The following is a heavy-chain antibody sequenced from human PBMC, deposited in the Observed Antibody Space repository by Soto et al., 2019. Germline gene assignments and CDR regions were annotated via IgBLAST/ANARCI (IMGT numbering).Heavy chain of an antibody. D-gene: IGHD4-17*01. V-gene: IGHV1-3*01. CDR1: GYTFTNYA. J-gene: IGHJ3*02. CDR2: INAGNGNT. Sequence: ASLKVSCKASGYTFTNYAMHWVRQAPGQRLEWMGWINAGNGNTKYSQKFQGRVTITRDTSASTAYMELSSLRSEDTAVYYCARGSVYGGKTQDHPHDAFDIWGQGTMVTVS. CDR3: ARGSVYGGKTQDHPHDAFDI.